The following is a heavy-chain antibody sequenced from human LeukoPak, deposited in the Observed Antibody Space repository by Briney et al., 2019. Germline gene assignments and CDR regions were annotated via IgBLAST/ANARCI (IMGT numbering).Heavy chain of an antibody. V-gene: IGHV3-23*01. D-gene: IGHD4-11*01. Sequence: GGSLRLSCAASGFTFSNAWMSWVRQAPGKGLEWVSGISAWGDNTYSADSVRGRFTISRDNSKNTLYLQMNSLRVEDTAVYYCAKDGGTVTSYYFDSWGLGTLVTVSS. J-gene: IGHJ4*02. CDR3: AKDGGTVTSYYFDS. CDR2: ISAWGDNT. CDR1: GFTFSNAW.